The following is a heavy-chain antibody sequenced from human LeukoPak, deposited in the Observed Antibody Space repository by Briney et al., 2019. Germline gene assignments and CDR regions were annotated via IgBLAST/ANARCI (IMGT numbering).Heavy chain of an antibody. V-gene: IGHV1-69*05. J-gene: IGHJ3*02. CDR1: GGTFSSYA. D-gene: IGHD6-6*01. CDR2: IIPIFGTA. Sequence: ASVKVSCKASGGTFSSYAISWVRQAPGQGLEWTGGIIPIFGTANYAQKLQGRVTMTTDTSTSTAYMELRSLRSDDTAVYYCARVSSSSADAFDIWGQGTMVTVSS. CDR3: ARVSSSSADAFDI.